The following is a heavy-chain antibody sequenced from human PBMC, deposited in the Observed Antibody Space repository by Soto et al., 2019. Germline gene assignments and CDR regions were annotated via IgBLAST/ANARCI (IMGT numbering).Heavy chain of an antibody. V-gene: IGHV4-61*01. J-gene: IGHJ5*02. CDR2: IYYSGST. Sequence: SETLSLTCTVSGGSVSSGSYYWSWIRQPPGKGLEWIGYIYYSGSTNYNPSLKSRVTISVDTSKNQFSLKLSSVTAADTAVYYCARGHYGDDGWFDPWGQGTLVTVSS. CDR1: GGSVSSGSYY. D-gene: IGHD4-17*01. CDR3: ARGHYGDDGWFDP.